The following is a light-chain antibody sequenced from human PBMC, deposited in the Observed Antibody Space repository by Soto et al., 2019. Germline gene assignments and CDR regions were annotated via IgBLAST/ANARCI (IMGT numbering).Light chain of an antibody. CDR1: SCDVGGSAY. J-gene: IGLJ1*01. Sequence: QSALTQPASVSGSPGQSITISCTGTSCDVGGSAYVSWYQQFPGNVPRLLIYKVTNRPSGVSYRFSGSKSGNTASLTISGLQAEDEADYFCTSSTTGSLYVFGTGTKVTVL. V-gene: IGLV2-14*01. CDR2: KVT. CDR3: TSSTTGSLYV.